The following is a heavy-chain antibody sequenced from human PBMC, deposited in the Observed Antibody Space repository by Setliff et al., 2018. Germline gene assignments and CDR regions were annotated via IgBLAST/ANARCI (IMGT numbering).Heavy chain of an antibody. CDR2: IRQDATNK. Sequence: GGSLRLSCVASGFSISSYWMAWVRQAPGKGLEWVADIRQDATNKYYVDSVEGRFTISRDNSKNSLFLEMNSLRVEDTALYQCAREIWNMYDNSWSGYSDLWGQGTLVTVSS. V-gene: IGHV3-7*03. D-gene: IGHD3-3*01. J-gene: IGHJ5*02. CDR1: GFSISSYW. CDR3: AREIWNMYDNSWSGYSDL.